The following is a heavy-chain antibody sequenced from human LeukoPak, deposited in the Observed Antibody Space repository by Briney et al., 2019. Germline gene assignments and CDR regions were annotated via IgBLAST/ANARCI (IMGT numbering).Heavy chain of an antibody. CDR3: AKGWYQLPWGRFDY. J-gene: IGHJ4*02. Sequence: GGSLRLSCAASGFTFSSYGMHWVRQAPGKGLEWVAFIRYDGSNKYYADSVKGRFAISRDNSKNTLYLQMNSLRAEDTAVYYCAKGWYQLPWGRFDYWGQGTLVTVSS. CDR1: GFTFSSYG. V-gene: IGHV3-30*02. D-gene: IGHD2-2*01. CDR2: IRYDGSNK.